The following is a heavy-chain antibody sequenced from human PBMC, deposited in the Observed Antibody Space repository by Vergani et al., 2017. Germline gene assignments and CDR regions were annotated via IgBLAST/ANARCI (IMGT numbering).Heavy chain of an antibody. CDR3: ARWPIPTTVKDWFDP. J-gene: IGHJ5*02. V-gene: IGHV1-2*02. CDR2: INPNSGGT. D-gene: IGHD4-11*01. CDR1: GYTFTGYY. Sequence: QVQLVQSGTEVKKPGASVKVSCKASGYTFTGYYMHWVRQAPGQGLEWMGWINPNSGGTNYSRKFQGRVTMTRDTSISTAYMELSGLRSDDTAVYYCARWPIPTTVKDWFDPWGQGTLVTVSS.